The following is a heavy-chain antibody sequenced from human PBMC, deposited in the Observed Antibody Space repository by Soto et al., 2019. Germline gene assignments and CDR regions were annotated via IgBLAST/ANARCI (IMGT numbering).Heavy chain of an antibody. V-gene: IGHV3-53*01. Sequence: GSLRLSCAASGFSVNNIYMSWVRQAPGKGLEWVSTISDGGRTYYSDSVKGRFTVSRDSSKNTLSLHMSSLRVEDTAVYYCSRDHTSGGYDFRGPGTLVTVSS. CDR3: SRDHTSGGYDF. J-gene: IGHJ4*02. CDR2: ISDGGRT. CDR1: GFSVNNIY. D-gene: IGHD5-12*01.